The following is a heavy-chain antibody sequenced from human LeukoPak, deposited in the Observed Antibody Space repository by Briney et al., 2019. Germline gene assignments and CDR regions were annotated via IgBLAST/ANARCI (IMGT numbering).Heavy chain of an antibody. D-gene: IGHD1-26*01. CDR1: GFTFNNYG. Sequence: PGRSLRLSCTASGFTFNNYGMHWVRQAPGKGLEWVAIIWYDGTNQHFADSVKGRFTISRDNSKNTLSLQMNSLRADDTAVYYCAIVRGSYPNYYFDYWGQGTLVTVSS. CDR3: AIVRGSYPNYYFDY. V-gene: IGHV3-33*01. J-gene: IGHJ4*02. CDR2: IWYDGTNQ.